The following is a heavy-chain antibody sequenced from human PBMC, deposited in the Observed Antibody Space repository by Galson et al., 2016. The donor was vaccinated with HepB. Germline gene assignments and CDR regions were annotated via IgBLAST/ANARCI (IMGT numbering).Heavy chain of an antibody. CDR2: IKQDGGER. J-gene: IGHJ6*02. CDR3: PRDRLQASRGFDV. V-gene: IGHV3-7*01. Sequence: SLRLSCAASGMTFGHFWMTWVRQAPGKGLQWVATIKQDGGERYYEDSVRGRFTVSRENANNTLFLQMNSLGVDDTGVYFCPRDRLQASRGFDVWGQGTTVTVSS. D-gene: IGHD5-12*01. CDR1: GMTFGHFW.